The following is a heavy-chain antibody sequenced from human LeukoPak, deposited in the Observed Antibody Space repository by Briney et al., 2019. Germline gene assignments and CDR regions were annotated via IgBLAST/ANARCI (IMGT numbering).Heavy chain of an antibody. J-gene: IGHJ4*02. D-gene: IGHD6-13*01. Sequence: ASVKVSCKASGYTFTGYYMHWVRQAPGQGLEWMGWINPNTGDTNYAQKFQGRVTMTRDTSISTAHMELSRLTSDDTAVYYCARESSSSTWTFHYWGQGTLVTVSS. CDR2: INPNTGDT. V-gene: IGHV1-2*02. CDR3: ARESSSSTWTFHY. CDR1: GYTFTGYY.